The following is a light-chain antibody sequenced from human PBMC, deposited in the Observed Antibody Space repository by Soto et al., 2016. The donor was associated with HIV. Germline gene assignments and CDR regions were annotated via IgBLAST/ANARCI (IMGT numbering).Light chain of an antibody. V-gene: IGLV3-21*04. J-gene: IGLJ2*01. Sequence: SYELTQPPSVSVAPGETATITCGGYKIGNKLVHWYRQRPGQAPALAIYDDDDRPSGIPERFSGSNSGNTATLTINTVEAGDEADYYCQVWDGDRDHVVFGGGTKLNV. CDR3: QVWDGDRDHVV. CDR1: KIGNKL. CDR2: DDD.